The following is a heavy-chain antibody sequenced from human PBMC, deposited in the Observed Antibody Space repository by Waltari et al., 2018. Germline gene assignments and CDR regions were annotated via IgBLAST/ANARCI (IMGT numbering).Heavy chain of an antibody. V-gene: IGHV3-20*04. Sequence: EVHLVDSGGGVVRPGGSLRLSCVASGFNFYDYGMRWVRQVPGKGLEWVSGITWDGGDTGYADFVKGRFTISRDNAKNSLYLQMNNLRVEDTALYYCFGVLRWSFDLWGRGTLVTVSS. CDR3: FGVLRWSFDL. CDR1: GFNFYDYG. J-gene: IGHJ2*01. CDR2: ITWDGGDT. D-gene: IGHD3-3*01.